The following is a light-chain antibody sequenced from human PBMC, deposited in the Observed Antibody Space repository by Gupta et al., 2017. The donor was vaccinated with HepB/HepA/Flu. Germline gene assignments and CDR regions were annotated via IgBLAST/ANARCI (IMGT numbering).Light chain of an antibody. J-gene: IGKJ1*01. CDR3: QQDGSPPRT. Sequence: EIVLTQSPGTLSLSPGERATLSCRASRSINSNFLAWYQQKPGQAPSLLIYGVSTRATGIPDRFSGSGSGTDFTLIISRLELEDFAVYYCQQDGSPPRTFGQGTKVEIK. CDR2: GVS. V-gene: IGKV3-20*01. CDR1: RSINSNF.